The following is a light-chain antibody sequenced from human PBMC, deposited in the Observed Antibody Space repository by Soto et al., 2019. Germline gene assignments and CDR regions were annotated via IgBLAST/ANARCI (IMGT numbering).Light chain of an antibody. CDR1: NIGTKS. CDR3: QVWDSSSDHVV. J-gene: IGLJ3*02. CDR2: YDS. Sequence: SYELTQPPSVSVAPGKTARITCGGDNIGTKSVHWYQQKPGQAPVLVIDYDSDRPSGIPERISGSNSGNTATLTISRVEAGDEADYYCQVWDSSSDHVVFGGGTKVTVL. V-gene: IGLV3-21*04.